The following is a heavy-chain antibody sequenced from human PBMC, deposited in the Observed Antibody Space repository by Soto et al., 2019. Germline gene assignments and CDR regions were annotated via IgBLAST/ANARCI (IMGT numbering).Heavy chain of an antibody. D-gene: IGHD3-9*01. CDR2: IYWDDDK. Sequence: QITLKESGPTLVKPTQTLTLTCTFSGFSLDTSGVGVGWIRQPPGKTLEWLALIYWDDDKRYSPSLNSRLTITKDTSTNQVVLRMTNVDPVDTATSYCAHIFDFDWVWAFEYWGQGALVTVSS. V-gene: IGHV2-5*02. J-gene: IGHJ4*02. CDR1: GFSLDTSGVG. CDR3: AHIFDFDWVWAFEY.